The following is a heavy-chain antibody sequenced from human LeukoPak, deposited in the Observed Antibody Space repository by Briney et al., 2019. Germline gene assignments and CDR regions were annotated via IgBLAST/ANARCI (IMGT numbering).Heavy chain of an antibody. CDR2: IWYDGSDK. Sequence: PGRSLRLSCAASGFTFSSYAMHWVRQAPGKGLEWVAVIWYDGSDKYYADSVKGRFTISRDNSKNTLYLQMNSLRAEDTAVYYCAKDKDYGYYMDVWGKGTTVTVSS. CDR1: GFTFSSYA. D-gene: IGHD3-16*01. V-gene: IGHV3-33*06. CDR3: AKDKDYGYYMDV. J-gene: IGHJ6*03.